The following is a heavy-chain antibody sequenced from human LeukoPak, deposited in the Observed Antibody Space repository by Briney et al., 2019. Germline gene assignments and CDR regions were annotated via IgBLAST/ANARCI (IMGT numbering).Heavy chain of an antibody. V-gene: IGHV3-21*06. CDR1: GFTFSTYA. CDR3: ARLSGSSYGKYYFDY. J-gene: IGHJ4*02. CDR2: ISSDNTYI. D-gene: IGHD1-26*01. Sequence: GESLRLSCAASGFTFSTYAMEWVRQAPGKGLEWVSSISSDNTYIYYADSVKGRFTISRDNAKNSLFLHMNSLRAEDTAAYYCARLSGSSYGKYYFDYWGQGTLVTVSS.